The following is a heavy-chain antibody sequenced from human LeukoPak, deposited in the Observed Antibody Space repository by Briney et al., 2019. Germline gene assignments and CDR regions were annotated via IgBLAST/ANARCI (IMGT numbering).Heavy chain of an antibody. V-gene: IGHV3-15*01. J-gene: IGHJ4*02. CDR2: IKSKVEGGKT. CDR3: AKRGGGFLEWFFDY. CDR1: GFTFTDAW. D-gene: IGHD3-3*01. Sequence: GGSLRLSCAASGFTFTDAWMSWVRQAPGKGLEWVGRIKSKVEGGKTDYAAPVKGRFTISRDDSENTLYLQMNSLRAEDTAVYYCAKRGGGFLEWFFDYWGQGTPVAVSS.